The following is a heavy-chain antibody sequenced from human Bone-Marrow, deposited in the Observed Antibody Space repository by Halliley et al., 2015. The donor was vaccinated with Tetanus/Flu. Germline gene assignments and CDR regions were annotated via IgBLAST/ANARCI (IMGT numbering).Heavy chain of an antibody. CDR2: IIPIFDKS. CDR1: GGTFSNYP. CDR3: ARESGNLGYFDS. D-gene: IGHD1-26*01. Sequence: QLVQSGAELKKPGSSVKVSCKISGGTFSNYPISWVRQAPGQGLEWMGGIIPIFDKSNYAQRFQGRVTITADESTSTAYMELSNLRSEDTAGYYCARESGNLGYFDSWGQGTLVTVSS. V-gene: IGHV1-69*01. J-gene: IGHJ4*02.